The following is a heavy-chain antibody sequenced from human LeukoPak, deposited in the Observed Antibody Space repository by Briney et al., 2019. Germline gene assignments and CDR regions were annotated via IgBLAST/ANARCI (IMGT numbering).Heavy chain of an antibody. CDR3: AGGQWLPVFDF. D-gene: IGHD3-22*01. V-gene: IGHV4-59*01. J-gene: IGHJ4*02. CDR1: GGFNTHYY. Sequence: PSETLSLTCSVSGGFNTHYYWSWIRQPPGKGLEWIGYFYHSASTNYNPSLKSRVTISVDTSKNHFSLKLSSVTAADTAVYYCAGGQWLPVFDFWGQGTLVTVSS. CDR2: FYHSAST.